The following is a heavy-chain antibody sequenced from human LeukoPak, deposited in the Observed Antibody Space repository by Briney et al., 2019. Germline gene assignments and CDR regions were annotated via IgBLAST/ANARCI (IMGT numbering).Heavy chain of an antibody. CDR3: ARGRGYSYGSDY. D-gene: IGHD5-18*01. V-gene: IGHV1-2*02. J-gene: IGHJ4*02. Sequence: ASVKVSCKASGYTFTGYYMQWVRQAPGQGLEWMGWINPNSGGTNYAQKFQGRVTMTRDTSISTAYMELSRLRSEDTAVYYCARGRGYSYGSDYWGQGTLVTVSS. CDR1: GYTFTGYY. CDR2: INPNSGGT.